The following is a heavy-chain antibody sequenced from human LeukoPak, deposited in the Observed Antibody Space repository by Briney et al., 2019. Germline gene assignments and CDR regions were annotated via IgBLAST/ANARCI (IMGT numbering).Heavy chain of an antibody. CDR1: GFTFDDYA. V-gene: IGHV3-9*01. D-gene: IGHD5-24*01. J-gene: IGHJ4*02. CDR3: AKDMGVEMATIRFDY. CDR2: ISWNSGSI. Sequence: SGGSLRLSCAASGFTFDDYAMHWVRQAPGKGLEWVSGISWNSGSIGYADSVKGRFTISRDNAKNSLYLQMNSLRAEDTALHYCAKDMGVEMATIRFDYWGQGTLVTVSS.